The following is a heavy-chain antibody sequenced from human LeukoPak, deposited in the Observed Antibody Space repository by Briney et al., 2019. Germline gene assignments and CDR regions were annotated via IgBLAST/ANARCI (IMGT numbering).Heavy chain of an antibody. CDR2: ISGSGGST. V-gene: IGHV3-23*01. Sequence: GESLRLSCVASGFTFSSYAMSWVRQAPGKGLEWVSGISGSGGSTYYADSVKGRFTISRDNSKNTLFLQMNSLRAEDTAVYYCAKETYSSGWYPYFDYWGQGTLVTVCS. CDR1: GFTFSSYA. J-gene: IGHJ4*02. CDR3: AKETYSSGWYPYFDY. D-gene: IGHD6-19*01.